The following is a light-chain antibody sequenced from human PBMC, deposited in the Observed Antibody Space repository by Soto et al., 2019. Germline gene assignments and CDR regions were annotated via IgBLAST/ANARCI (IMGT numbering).Light chain of an antibody. V-gene: IGKV1D-12*01. Sequence: IHMTQSPSSMSASVGDRVTITCRASQNIDRWLAWHQKKPGQVPKLLIWATSTLENGVPSRFSGSGSGTDFTLSINSLQPEDFATYYCHQAHTFPHTFGPGTKVDIK. J-gene: IGKJ3*01. CDR2: ATS. CDR3: HQAHTFPHT. CDR1: QNIDRW.